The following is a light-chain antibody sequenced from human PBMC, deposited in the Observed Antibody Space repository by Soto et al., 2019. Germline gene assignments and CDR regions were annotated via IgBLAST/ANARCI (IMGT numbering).Light chain of an antibody. J-gene: IGLJ3*02. Sequence: QSALTQPRSVSGSPGQSVTISCTGSSSDVGGSNFVSWYQQHPVKAPKLVIYDVSKRPSGVPDRFSGSKSGNTASLTISGLQAEDEADYYCCSYAGNSLWVFGGGIKLTVL. V-gene: IGLV2-11*01. CDR3: CSYAGNSLWV. CDR2: DVS. CDR1: SSDVGGSNF.